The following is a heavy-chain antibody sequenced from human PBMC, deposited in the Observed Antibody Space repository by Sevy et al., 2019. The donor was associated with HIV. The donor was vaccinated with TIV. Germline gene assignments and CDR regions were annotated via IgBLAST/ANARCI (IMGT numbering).Heavy chain of an antibody. Sequence: ASVKVSCKASGYTFTSYDINWVRQATGQGLEWMGWMNPNSGNTGYAQKFQGRVTITRNTSISTAYMKLSSLRSEDTAVYYCARGLWQWLVFDYWGQGTLVTVSS. J-gene: IGHJ4*02. CDR3: ARGLWQWLVFDY. CDR2: MNPNSGNT. D-gene: IGHD6-19*01. V-gene: IGHV1-8*03. CDR1: GYTFTSYD.